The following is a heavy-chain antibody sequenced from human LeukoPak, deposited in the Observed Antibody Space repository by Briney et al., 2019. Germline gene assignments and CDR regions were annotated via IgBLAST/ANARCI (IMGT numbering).Heavy chain of an antibody. Sequence: GRSLRLSCAASGFTFSSYGMHWVRQAPGKGLEWVAVIWYDGSNKYYADSVKGRFTISRDNSKNTLYLQMNSLRAEDTAVYYCARVGAAAGTLADYWGQGTLVTVSS. J-gene: IGHJ4*02. CDR2: IWYDGSNK. CDR3: ARVGAAAGTLADY. D-gene: IGHD6-13*01. V-gene: IGHV3-33*01. CDR1: GFTFSSYG.